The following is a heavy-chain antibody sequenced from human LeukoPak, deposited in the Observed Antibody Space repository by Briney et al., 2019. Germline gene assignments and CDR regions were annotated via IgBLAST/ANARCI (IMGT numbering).Heavy chain of an antibody. CDR3: ARVGLWNDVNWFDP. CDR2: IYHSGST. D-gene: IGHD1-1*01. V-gene: IGHV4-4*02. J-gene: IGHJ5*02. Sequence: SETLSLTSAVSGGSISSSNWWSWVRQPPGKGLEWIGEIYHSGSTNYNPSLKSRVTISVDKSKNQFSLKLSSVTAANTAVYYCARVGLWNDVNWFDPWGQGTLVTVSS. CDR1: GGSISSSNW.